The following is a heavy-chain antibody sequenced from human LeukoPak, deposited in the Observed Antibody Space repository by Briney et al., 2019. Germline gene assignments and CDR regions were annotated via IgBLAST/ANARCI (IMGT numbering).Heavy chain of an antibody. CDR2: INPNSGGT. CDR3: ARAEDYDYVWGSYSFDY. CDR1: GYTFTSYG. D-gene: IGHD3-16*01. Sequence: ASVKVSCKASGYTFTSYGISWVRQAPGQGLEWMGWINPNSGGTNYAQKFQGRVTMTRDTSISTAYLELSRLRSDDTAVYYCARAEDYDYVWGSYSFDYWGQGTLVTVSS. V-gene: IGHV1-2*02. J-gene: IGHJ4*02.